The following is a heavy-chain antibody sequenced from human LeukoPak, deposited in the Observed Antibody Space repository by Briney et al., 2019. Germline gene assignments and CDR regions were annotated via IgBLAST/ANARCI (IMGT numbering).Heavy chain of an antibody. V-gene: IGHV3-21*01. Sequence: GGSLRLSCAASGFTFSSHSMSWVRQAPGKGLEWVSSIDSSSSHIYYADAMEGRFTISRDNAKNSLFLQMNSLRAEDTAVYYCARDFRTQLAGNSPPYHFGYWGQGAPVTVSS. CDR3: ARDFRTQLAGNSPPYHFGY. J-gene: IGHJ4*02. CDR2: IDSSSSHI. CDR1: GFTFSSHS. D-gene: IGHD2-15*01.